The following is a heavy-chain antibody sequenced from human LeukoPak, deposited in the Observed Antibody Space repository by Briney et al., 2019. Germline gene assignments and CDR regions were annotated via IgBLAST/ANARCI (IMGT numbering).Heavy chain of an antibody. CDR1: GGSISSYY. D-gene: IGHD2-2*01. V-gene: IGHV4-59*01. Sequence: SETLSLTCTVSGGSISSYYWSWIRQPPGKGLEWVGYIYYSGSTNYNPSLKSRVTISVDTSKNQFSLKLSSVTAADTAVYYCARHFVVVPAATDYYYYGMDVWGQGTTVTVSS. CDR2: IYYSGST. J-gene: IGHJ6*02. CDR3: ARHFVVVPAATDYYYYGMDV.